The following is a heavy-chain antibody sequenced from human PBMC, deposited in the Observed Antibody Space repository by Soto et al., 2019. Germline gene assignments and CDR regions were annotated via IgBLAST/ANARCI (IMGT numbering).Heavy chain of an antibody. CDR1: GFTFSTYG. CDR3: ARDLGDCSGGSCYSMDYYYYYGMDV. D-gene: IGHD2-15*01. V-gene: IGHV3-33*01. CDR2: IWYDGSNK. Sequence: HPGGSLRLSCAASGFTFSTYGMHWVRQAPGKGLEWVAVIWYDGSNKYYADSVKGRFTISRDNSKNTLYLQMNSLRAEDTAVYYCARDLGDCSGGSCYSMDYYYYYGMDVWGQGTTVTVSS. J-gene: IGHJ6*02.